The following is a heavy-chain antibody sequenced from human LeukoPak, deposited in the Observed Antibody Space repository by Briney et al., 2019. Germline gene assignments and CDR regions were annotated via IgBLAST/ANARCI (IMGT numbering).Heavy chain of an antibody. CDR1: GFTFSSYW. D-gene: IGHD3-3*01. Sequence: PGGSLRLSCAASGFTFSSYWMSWVRQAPGKGLEWVANIKQDGSEKYYVDSVKGRFTISRDNAKNSLYLQMNSLRAEDTAVYYCARDPDDFWSGYFGTSLVQHWGQGTLVTVSS. CDR2: IKQDGSEK. CDR3: ARDPDDFWSGYFGTSLVQH. J-gene: IGHJ1*01. V-gene: IGHV3-7*01.